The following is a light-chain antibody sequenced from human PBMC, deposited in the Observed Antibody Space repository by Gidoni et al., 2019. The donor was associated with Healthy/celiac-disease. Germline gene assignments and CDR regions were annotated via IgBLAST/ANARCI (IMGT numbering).Light chain of an antibody. V-gene: IGKV3-20*01. J-gene: IGKJ1*01. CDR3: QQYGSSPAT. Sequence: EIVLTQSPGTLSLSPGERATLSCRASQSVSSSYLAWYQQKPGQAPSLLIYGASSRATGIPDRFSGSGSGTDFTLTISILEPEDFAVYYCQQYGSSPATFGQGTKVEIK. CDR1: QSVSSSY. CDR2: GAS.